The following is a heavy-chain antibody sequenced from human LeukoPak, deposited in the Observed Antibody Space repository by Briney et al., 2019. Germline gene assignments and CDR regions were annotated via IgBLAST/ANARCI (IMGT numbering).Heavy chain of an antibody. J-gene: IGHJ6*03. CDR3: ARHVFRLAPAARYYMDV. V-gene: IGHV4-34*01. CDR2: INHSGST. Sequence: SETLSLTCAVYGGSFSGYYWSWIRQPPGKGLEWIGEINHSGSTNYNPSLTSRVTISVDTSKNQFSLKLSSVTAADTAVYYCARHVFRLAPAARYYMDVWGKGTAVTVSS. D-gene: IGHD2-2*01. CDR1: GGSFSGYY.